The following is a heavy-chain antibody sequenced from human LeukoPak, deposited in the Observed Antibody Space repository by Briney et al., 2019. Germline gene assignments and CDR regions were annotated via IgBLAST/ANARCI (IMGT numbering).Heavy chain of an antibody. J-gene: IGHJ4*02. Sequence: GESLKIPCKGSGYSFTSYWIGWVRQVPGKGLEWMGIIYPGDSDTRYSPSFQGQVTISADKSISTAYLQWSSLKASDTAMYCCARRMGATSLDYWGQGTLVTVSS. CDR2: IYPGDSDT. CDR1: GYSFTSYW. CDR3: ARRMGATSLDY. D-gene: IGHD1-26*01. V-gene: IGHV5-51*01.